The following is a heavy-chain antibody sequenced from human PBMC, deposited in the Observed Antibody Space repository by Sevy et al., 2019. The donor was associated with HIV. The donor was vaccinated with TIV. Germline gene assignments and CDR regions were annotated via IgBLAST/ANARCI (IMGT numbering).Heavy chain of an antibody. D-gene: IGHD2-8*01. CDR2: LSFGCGEI. V-gene: IGHV3-23*01. J-gene: IGHJ4*02. CDR1: GFTFSKYS. Sequence: QLGGSLRLSCAASGFTFSKYSMSWVRQPPGKGLEWVSTLSFGCGEINYADSVKGRFTISRDNSKSSVYLQMNNLRPEDTAVYYCAREGCTKPHDYWVQGTLVTVSS. CDR3: AREGCTKPHDY.